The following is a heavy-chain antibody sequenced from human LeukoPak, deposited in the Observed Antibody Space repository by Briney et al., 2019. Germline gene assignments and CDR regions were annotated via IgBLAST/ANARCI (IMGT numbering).Heavy chain of an antibody. J-gene: IGHJ4*02. CDR3: ARYCSSTSCYHKDY. V-gene: IGHV1-2*02. Sequence: ASVKVSCKASGYTFTVYYMHWVRQAPGQGLEWMGWTNPNSGGTKYAQKFQGRVTMTRDTSISTAYMELSRLRSDDTAVYYCARYCSSTSCYHKDYWGQGTLVTVSS. CDR2: TNPNSGGT. D-gene: IGHD2-2*01. CDR1: GYTFTVYY.